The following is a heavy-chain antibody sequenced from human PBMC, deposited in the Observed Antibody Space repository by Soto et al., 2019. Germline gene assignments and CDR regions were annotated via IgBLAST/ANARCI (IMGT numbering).Heavy chain of an antibody. CDR3: ARVLATSYDYIWGSYPNYYYYMDV. CDR1: GYTFTGYY. J-gene: IGHJ6*03. CDR2: INPNSGNT. V-gene: IGHV1-8*02. Sequence: GASVKVSCKASGYTFTGYYMHWVRQAPGQGLEWMGWINPNSGNTGYAQKFQGRVTMTRNTSISTAYMELSSLRSEDTAVYYCARVLATSYDYIWGSYPNYYYYMDVWGKGTTVTVSS. D-gene: IGHD3-16*02.